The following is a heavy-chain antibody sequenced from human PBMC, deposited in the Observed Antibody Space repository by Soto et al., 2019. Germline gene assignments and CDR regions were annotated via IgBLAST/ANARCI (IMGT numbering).Heavy chain of an antibody. J-gene: IGHJ4*02. V-gene: IGHV3-23*01. CDR3: AKRPRALLTFDY. D-gene: IGHD1-26*01. CDR1: GFTFSSYA. Sequence: PGGSLRLSCAASGFTFSSYAMHWVRQAPGKGLEWVAVISDSGGTSYYADSVKGRFTISRDNSKNTLYLQMNSLRAEDTAIYYCAKRPRALLTFDYWGQGTLVTVSS. CDR2: ISDSGGTS.